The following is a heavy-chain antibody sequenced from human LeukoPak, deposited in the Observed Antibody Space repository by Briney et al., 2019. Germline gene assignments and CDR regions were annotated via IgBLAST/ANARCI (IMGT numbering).Heavy chain of an antibody. J-gene: IGHJ4*02. CDR3: ARSPVLRYFDWLLDPFDY. CDR1: VYTFTGYY. V-gene: IGHV1-2*02. Sequence: ASEKVSYKASVYTFTGYYMHWVRQAPGQGLEWMGWLNPNSGGTNYAQKFQGRVTMTRDTSISTAYMELSRLRSDDTAVYYCARSPVLRYFDWLLDPFDYWGQGTLVTVSS. CDR2: LNPNSGGT. D-gene: IGHD3-9*01.